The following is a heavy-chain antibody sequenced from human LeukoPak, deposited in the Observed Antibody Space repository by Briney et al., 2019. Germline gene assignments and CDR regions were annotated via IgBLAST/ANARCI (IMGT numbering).Heavy chain of an antibody. CDR1: GYTFTAYY. CDR3: ARDGGSGWNFDY. Sequence: ASVKVSCKASGYTFTAYYIHWVRQAPGQGLEWMAWINPNSGGINFSQKFQGRLTVTRDTSISTACMELSRLRSDDTAVYYCARDGGSGWNFDYWGQGTLVTVSS. CDR2: INPNSGGI. D-gene: IGHD6-19*01. V-gene: IGHV1-2*02. J-gene: IGHJ4*02.